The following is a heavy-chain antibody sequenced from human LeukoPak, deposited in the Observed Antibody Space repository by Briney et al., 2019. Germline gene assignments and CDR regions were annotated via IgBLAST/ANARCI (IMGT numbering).Heavy chain of an antibody. CDR3: ARDSYYDFWSGYLLRYYGMDV. D-gene: IGHD3-3*01. CDR1: GFTFSSYW. Sequence: GGSLRLSCAASGFTFSSYWMHWVRQAPGKGLVWVSRINSDGSSTNYADSVKGRFTISRDNAKNTLYLEMNSLRAEDTAVYYCARDSYYDFWSGYLLRYYGMDVWGQGTTVTVSS. V-gene: IGHV3-74*01. J-gene: IGHJ6*02. CDR2: INSDGSST.